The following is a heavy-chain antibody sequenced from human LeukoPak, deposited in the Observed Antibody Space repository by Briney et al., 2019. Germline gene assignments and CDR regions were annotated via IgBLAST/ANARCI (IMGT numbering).Heavy chain of an antibody. CDR3: ARGVYYDILTGYYYYYYMDV. J-gene: IGHJ6*03. CDR2: INPSGGST. V-gene: IGHV1-46*01. CDR1: GYTFTSYY. D-gene: IGHD3-9*01. Sequence: ASVKVSCKASGYTFTSYYMHWVRQAPGQGLEWMGIINPSGGSTSYAQKFQGRVTMTRDMSTSTAYMELSSLRSEDTAVYYCARGVYYDILTGYYYYYYMDVWGKGTTVTVSS.